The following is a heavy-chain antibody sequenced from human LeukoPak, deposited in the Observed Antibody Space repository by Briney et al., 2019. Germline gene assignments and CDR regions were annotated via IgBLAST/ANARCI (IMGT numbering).Heavy chain of an antibody. CDR1: GFTFTAYA. Sequence: GGSLRLSCAASGFTFTAYAMNWVRQAPGKGLEWVSAISGSGGSTYYADSVKGRFTISRDNSKNTLYLQMNSLRAEDTAVYYCAKERHYGDYVDTFDYWGQGTLVTVSS. D-gene: IGHD4-17*01. V-gene: IGHV3-23*01. CDR2: ISGSGGST. CDR3: AKERHYGDYVDTFDY. J-gene: IGHJ4*02.